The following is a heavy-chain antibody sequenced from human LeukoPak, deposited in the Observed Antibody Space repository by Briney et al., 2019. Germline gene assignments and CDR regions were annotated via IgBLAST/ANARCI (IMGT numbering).Heavy chain of an antibody. D-gene: IGHD3-16*01. Sequence: GGSLRLSCAASGFTFSSYWMIWVRQAPGKGLEWVANIKEDGSEKYYVDSVKGRFTISRDNAKNSLSLQMNSLRAGDTAVYYCASQSFARFDPWGQGTLVTVSS. CDR3: ASQSFARFDP. CDR1: GFTFSSYW. J-gene: IGHJ5*02. V-gene: IGHV3-7*01. CDR2: IKEDGSEK.